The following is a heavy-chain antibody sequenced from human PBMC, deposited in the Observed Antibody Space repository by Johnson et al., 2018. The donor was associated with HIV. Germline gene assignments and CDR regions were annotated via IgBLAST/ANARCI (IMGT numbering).Heavy chain of an antibody. Sequence: QVQLVESGGGVVQPGRSLRLSCAASGFTFSSYGMHWVRQAPGKGLEWVAVIGYDGSNKYYADSVKGRFTISRDNSKNIVYLQMNSLRAEDTAVYYCAKDLRRSSWTGDAFHIWGQGTMVTVSS. D-gene: IGHD6-13*01. CDR1: GFTFSSYG. CDR2: IGYDGSNK. V-gene: IGHV3-33*06. CDR3: AKDLRRSSWTGDAFHI. J-gene: IGHJ3*02.